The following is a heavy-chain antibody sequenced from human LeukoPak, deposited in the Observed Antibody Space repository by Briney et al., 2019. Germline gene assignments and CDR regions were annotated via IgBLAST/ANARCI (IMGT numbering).Heavy chain of an antibody. CDR1: GGSIRSSYYY. J-gene: IGHJ4*02. V-gene: IGHV4-39*07. CDR2: IYDSGST. CDR3: ARGPYYYDSSGSHFDY. Sequence: SETLSLTCTVSGGSIRSSYYYWGWIRQPPGKGLEWIGSIYDSGSTYYNPSLKSRVTISVDRSKNQFSLKLSSVTAADTVVYYCARGPYYYDSSGSHFDYWGQGTLVTVSS. D-gene: IGHD3-22*01.